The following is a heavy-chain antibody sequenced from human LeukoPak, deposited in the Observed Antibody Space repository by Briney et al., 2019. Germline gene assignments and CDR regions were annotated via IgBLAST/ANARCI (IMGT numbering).Heavy chain of an antibody. CDR3: AKGFLEWVPDS. CDR2: ISHGGRT. D-gene: IGHD3-3*01. CDR1: DGSFSDFY. J-gene: IGHJ5*01. Sequence: PSETLSLTCAVSDGSFSDFYWSWIRQPPGKGLEWIGEISHGGRTNYNPSLESRVTISVDTSKNHFSLKLTSVSAAGTAVYYCAKGFLEWVPDSWGQGTLVAVSS. V-gene: IGHV4-34*01.